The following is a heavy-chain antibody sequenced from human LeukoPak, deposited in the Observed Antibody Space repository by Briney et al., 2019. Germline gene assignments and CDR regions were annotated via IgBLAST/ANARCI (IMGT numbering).Heavy chain of an antibody. D-gene: IGHD6-6*01. CDR2: IYTSGST. CDR3: ARDRDSSSHFDY. Sequence: SETLSLTCTVSGGSISSYYWSWIRQPAGKGLEWIGRIYTSGSTNYNPSLKSRVTMSVDTSKNQFSLKLSSVTAADTAVYCCARDRDSSSHFDYWGQGTLVTVSS. J-gene: IGHJ4*02. V-gene: IGHV4-4*07. CDR1: GGSISSYY.